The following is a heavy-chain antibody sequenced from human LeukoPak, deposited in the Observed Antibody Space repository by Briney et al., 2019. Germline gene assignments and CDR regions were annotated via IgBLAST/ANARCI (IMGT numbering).Heavy chain of an antibody. CDR1: GFTFSSYG. J-gene: IGHJ6*02. Sequence: GGSLRLSCAASGFTFSSYGMHWVRQAPGKGLEWVAVISYDGSKKNYADSVKGRFTISRDNSKNTLYLQINSLRAEDTAVYYCAKDKAEAAAGTYYYYYYGMDVWGQGTTVTVSS. CDR2: ISYDGSKK. V-gene: IGHV3-30*18. CDR3: AKDKAEAAAGTYYYYYYGMDV. D-gene: IGHD6-13*01.